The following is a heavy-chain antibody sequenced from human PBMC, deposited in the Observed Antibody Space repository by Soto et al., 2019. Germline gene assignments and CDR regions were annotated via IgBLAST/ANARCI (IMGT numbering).Heavy chain of an antibody. D-gene: IGHD1-20*01. V-gene: IGHV1-69*08. CDR3: ASGKSQMSQDIIGCSYYMDV. Sequence: QVQLVQYGADVKKPGSSVKISCTASGAAFSNYTFTWVRRAPGQGLEWVGKVIPLLDASNYAEKFKDRVTISADRSTSTVYLELSGLRSEDSAIYYCASGKSQMSQDIIGCSYYMDVWGKGPTVTVSS. J-gene: IGHJ6*03. CDR1: GAAFSNYT. CDR2: VIPLLDAS.